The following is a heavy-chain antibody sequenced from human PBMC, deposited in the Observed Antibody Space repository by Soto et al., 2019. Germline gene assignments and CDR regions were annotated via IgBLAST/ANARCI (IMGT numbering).Heavy chain of an antibody. CDR3: ARGGVVGEYYDSSAVGY. J-gene: IGHJ4*02. Sequence: QVQLVESGGGVVQPGRSLRLSCAASGFTFSSYGMHWVRQAPGKGLEWVAVIWYDGSNKYYADSVKGRFTISRDNSKNTLYLQMNSLRAEDKAVYYCARGGVVGEYYDSSAVGYWGQGTLVTVSS. V-gene: IGHV3-33*01. D-gene: IGHD3-22*01. CDR2: IWYDGSNK. CDR1: GFTFSSYG.